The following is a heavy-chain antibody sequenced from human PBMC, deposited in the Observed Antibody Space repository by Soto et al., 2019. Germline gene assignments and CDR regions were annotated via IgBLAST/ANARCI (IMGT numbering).Heavy chain of an antibody. J-gene: IGHJ6*02. CDR2: ISAYNGNT. V-gene: IGHV1-18*01. CDR1: GYTFTSYG. Sequence: QVQLVQSGAEVKKPGASVKVSCKASGYTFTSYGISWVRQAPGQGLEWMGWISAYNGNTNYAQKLQGRVTMTTDTTTSTAYRELRSLRSDDRAVYYSARALYHFAGDSPPDYDYYGMDVWGQGTTVTVS. D-gene: IGHD2-2*02. CDR3: ARALYHFAGDSPPDYDYYGMDV.